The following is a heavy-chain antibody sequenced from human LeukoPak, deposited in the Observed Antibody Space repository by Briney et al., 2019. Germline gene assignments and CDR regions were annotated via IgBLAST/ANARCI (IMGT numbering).Heavy chain of an antibody. Sequence: GGSLRLSCAASGFTFSSYNINWVRQAPGKGLEWFSYISRSGSSIHYADSVKGRFTISRDNAKNSVYLQMNSLSDEDTAVYRCARDYGDHGEYFDYWGQGTLVTVSS. J-gene: IGHJ4*02. V-gene: IGHV3-48*02. CDR1: GFTFSSYN. D-gene: IGHD4-17*01. CDR3: ARDYGDHGEYFDY. CDR2: ISRSGSSI.